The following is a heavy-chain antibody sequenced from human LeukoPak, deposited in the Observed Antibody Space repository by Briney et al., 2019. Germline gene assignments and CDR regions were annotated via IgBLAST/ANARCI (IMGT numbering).Heavy chain of an antibody. J-gene: IGHJ5*02. CDR3: AHRGTMAQGVPNWFDP. V-gene: IGHV2-5*02. D-gene: IGHD3-10*01. Sequence: SAPTLLNPTQTLTLTCTFSGFALRTSGVGVGWIRQPPGKALEWLSLIYLDDDKRYTPSLNSRLTITKDNSKNQVVLTLTNMDPVDTATYYCAHRGTMAQGVPNWFDPWGQGTLVTVSS. CDR1: GFALRTSGVG. CDR2: IYLDDDK.